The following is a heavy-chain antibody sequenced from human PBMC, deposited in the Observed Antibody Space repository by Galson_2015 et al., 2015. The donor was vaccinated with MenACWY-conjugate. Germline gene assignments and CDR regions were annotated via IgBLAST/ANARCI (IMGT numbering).Heavy chain of an antibody. V-gene: IGHV3-23*01. CDR1: GFTFTTYA. D-gene: IGHD3-22*01. CDR3: AKGERRHYDSSGFSEH. CDR2: VANGGLST. Sequence: LRLSCAASGFTFTTYAMFWFRQAPGQGLEWVSAVANGGLSTTYADSVRGRFTISRDNSKSILYLQMDSLRADDTAVYFCAKGERRHYDSSGFSEHWGQGSLITVSS. J-gene: IGHJ4*02.